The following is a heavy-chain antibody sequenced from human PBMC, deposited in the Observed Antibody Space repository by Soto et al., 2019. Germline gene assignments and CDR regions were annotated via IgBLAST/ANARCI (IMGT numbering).Heavy chain of an antibody. D-gene: IGHD3-22*01. Sequence: ASVKVSCRASGYTFTSYAMHWVRHDPEQRLEWMGWINAGNGNTKYSQKFQGRVTITRDTSASTAYMELSSLSSEETAVYYCASRYDSSAYYPNDAFDIWGQGTMVTVSS. J-gene: IGHJ3*02. CDR1: GYTFTSYA. CDR2: INAGNGNT. CDR3: ASRYDSSAYYPNDAFDI. V-gene: IGHV1-3*01.